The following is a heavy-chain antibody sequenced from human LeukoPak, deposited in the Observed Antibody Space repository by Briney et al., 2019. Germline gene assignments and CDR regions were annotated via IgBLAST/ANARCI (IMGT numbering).Heavy chain of an antibody. CDR1: GFTVSSNY. Sequence: GGSLRLSCAASGFTVSSNYMSWVRQAPGKGLEWVSVIYSGGSTYYADSVKGRFTISRDNSKNTLYLQMNSLRAEETAVYYCARVHRPNTEVLEHLGQGTLVTVSS. CDR2: IYSGGST. V-gene: IGHV3-53*01. D-gene: IGHD1-1*01. CDR3: ARVHRPNTEVLEH. J-gene: IGHJ4*02.